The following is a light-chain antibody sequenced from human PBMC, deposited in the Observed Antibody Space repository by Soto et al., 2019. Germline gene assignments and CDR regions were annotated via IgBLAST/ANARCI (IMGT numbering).Light chain of an antibody. J-gene: IGLJ2*01. CDR1: SSSIGAGYD. CDR2: GNS. V-gene: IGLV1-40*01. CDR3: QSYGSSLSGVV. Sequence: QTVVTQPPSVSGAPGQRVTISCTGNSSSIGAGYDVHWYQQLPGAAPKLLIYGNSNRPSGVADRFSGSKSGTSASLAITGLQAEDEADYYCQSYGSSLSGVVFGGGTKLTVL.